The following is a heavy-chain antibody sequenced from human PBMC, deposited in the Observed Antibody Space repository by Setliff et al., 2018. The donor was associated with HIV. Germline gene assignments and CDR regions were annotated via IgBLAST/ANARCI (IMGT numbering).Heavy chain of an antibody. Sequence: SETLSLTCAVSGYSITSGYYWGWIRQPPGKGLAWIASIYHRGTTYYNTSLKSRVTISVDTSKNQISLKLSSVTAADTAVYYCARVYYYDSSGYHDAFDIWGQGTMVTVS. J-gene: IGHJ3*02. CDR3: ARVYYYDSSGYHDAFDI. D-gene: IGHD3-22*01. V-gene: IGHV4-38-2*01. CDR2: IYHRGTT. CDR1: GYSITSGYY.